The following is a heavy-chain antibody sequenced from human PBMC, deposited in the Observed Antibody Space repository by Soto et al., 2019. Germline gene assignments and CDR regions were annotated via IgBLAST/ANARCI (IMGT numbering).Heavy chain of an antibody. CDR3: ARDIGEMSAV. V-gene: IGHV3-21*06. Sequence: GGSLRLSCTGSGFTFSSSTMTWVRQGPGKGLEWVSSISSSSSYIYFADSLKGRFTISRDNAKNSLYLQMNSLRAEDTAVYYCARDIGEMSAVWGQGTQVTVSS. CDR2: ISSSSSYI. J-gene: IGHJ4*02. CDR1: GFTFSSST. D-gene: IGHD3-10*01.